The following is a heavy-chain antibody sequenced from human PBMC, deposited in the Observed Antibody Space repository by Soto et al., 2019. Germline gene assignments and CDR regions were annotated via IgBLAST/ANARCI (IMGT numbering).Heavy chain of an antibody. CDR1: GYTFTSYD. D-gene: IGHD6-13*01. CDR3: ASSEYSSSWYGENWFDP. J-gene: IGHJ5*02. Sequence: ASVKVSCKASGYTFTSYDINWVRQATGQGLEWMGWMNPNSGNTGYAQKFQGRVTMTRNTSISTAYMELSSLRSEDTAVYYCASSEYSSSWYGENWFDPWGQGPLVTVSS. V-gene: IGHV1-8*01. CDR2: MNPNSGNT.